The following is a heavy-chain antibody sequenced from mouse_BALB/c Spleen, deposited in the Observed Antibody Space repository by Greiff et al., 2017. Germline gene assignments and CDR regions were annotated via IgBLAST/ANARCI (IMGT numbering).Heavy chain of an antibody. V-gene: IGHV5-4*02. Sequence: EVQVVESGGGLVKPGGSLKLSCAASGFTFSDYYMYWVRQTPEKRLEWVATISDGGSYTYYPDSVKGRFTISRDNAKNNLYLQMSSLKSEDTAMYYCARDLSLDYWGQGTTLTVSS. J-gene: IGHJ2*01. CDR1: GFTFSDYY. CDR3: ARDLSLDY. D-gene: IGHD6-5*01. CDR2: ISDGGSYT.